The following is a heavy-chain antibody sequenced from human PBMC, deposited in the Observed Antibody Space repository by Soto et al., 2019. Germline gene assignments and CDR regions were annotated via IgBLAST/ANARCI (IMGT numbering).Heavy chain of an antibody. CDR1: GFTFSDYY. V-gene: IGHV3-11*01. CDR3: ARDPEALALLVGWFDP. D-gene: IGHD1-26*01. J-gene: IGHJ5*02. CDR2: ISGSGSTI. Sequence: GGSLTLSCAASGFTFSDYYMNWIRQAPGKGLEWVSYISGSGSTIKYADSVKGRLTISRDNAKNSLYLQMNSLRAEDTAVYYCARDPEALALLVGWFDPWGQGTLVTVSS.